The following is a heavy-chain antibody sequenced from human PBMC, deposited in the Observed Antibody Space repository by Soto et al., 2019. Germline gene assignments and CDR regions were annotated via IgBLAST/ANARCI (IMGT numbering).Heavy chain of an antibody. CDR1: GFTFSSYS. Sequence: EVQLVESGGGLVQPGGSLRLSCAASGFTFSSYSMNWVRQAPGKGLEWVSYISSSSSTIYYADSVKGRFTISRDNAKNSLYLQMNGLRAEDTAVYYCARDTYCGGDCYPWYFDLWGRGTLVTVSS. CDR3: ARDTYCGGDCYPWYFDL. D-gene: IGHD2-21*02. V-gene: IGHV3-48*01. CDR2: ISSSSSTI. J-gene: IGHJ2*01.